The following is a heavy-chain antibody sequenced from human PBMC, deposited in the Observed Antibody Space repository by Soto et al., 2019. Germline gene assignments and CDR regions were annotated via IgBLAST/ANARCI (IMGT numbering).Heavy chain of an antibody. V-gene: IGHV1-24*01. CDR2: FDPEDGET. Sequence: ASVKVSCKVSGCTLTELSMHWVRQAPGKGLEWMGGFDPEDGETIYAQKFQGRVTMTEDTSTDTAYMELSSLRSEDTAVYYCATDAASSGWNDGAFDIWGQGTMVTVSS. CDR3: ATDAASSGWNDGAFDI. D-gene: IGHD6-19*01. J-gene: IGHJ3*02. CDR1: GCTLTELS.